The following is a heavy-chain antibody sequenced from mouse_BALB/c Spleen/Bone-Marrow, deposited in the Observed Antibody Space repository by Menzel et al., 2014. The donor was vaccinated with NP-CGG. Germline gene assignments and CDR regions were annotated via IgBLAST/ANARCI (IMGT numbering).Heavy chain of an antibody. V-gene: IGHV3-1*02. D-gene: IGHD1-1*01. CDR3: TRETTAVADFDY. CDR1: GYSITSGYG. Sequence: EVQLQESGPDLVKPSQSLSLTCTVTGYSITSGYGWHWIRQFPGNKLEWMSYIHYRGSTNYNPSLKSRISITRDTSKNQFSLQLNSVTTEDTATYYCTRETTAVADFDYWGQGATLTVTS. CDR2: IHYRGST. J-gene: IGHJ2*01.